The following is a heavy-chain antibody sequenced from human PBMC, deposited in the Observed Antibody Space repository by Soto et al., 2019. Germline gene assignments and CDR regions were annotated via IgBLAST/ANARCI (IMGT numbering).Heavy chain of an antibody. V-gene: IGHV3-30-3*01. Sequence: QVQLVESGGGVVQPGRSLRLSCAASGFTLSTYAMHWVSQAPGKGPEWVAVISYGGSDKYYADSVKGRFTISRNNSKNTLYMQMNGLRPEDTAIYYRERPQSVAGLGGDFDYWGQGTLVTVSS. D-gene: IGHD6-19*01. CDR1: GFTLSTYA. CDR2: ISYGGSDK. J-gene: IGHJ4*02. CDR3: ERPQSVAGLGGDFDY.